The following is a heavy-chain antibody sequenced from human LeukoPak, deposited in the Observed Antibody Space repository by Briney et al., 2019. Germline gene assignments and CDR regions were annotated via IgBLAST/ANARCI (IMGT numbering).Heavy chain of an antibody. V-gene: IGHV3-30*18. CDR1: GFTFSSYG. Sequence: GGSLRLSCAASGFTFSSYGMHWVRKAPAKGLEWVAVISYDGSNKYYADSVKGRFTISRDNAKNSLYLQMNSLRAEDTAVYYCAKDRGIFGVVRGSWFDPWGQGTLVTVSS. J-gene: IGHJ5*02. CDR3: AKDRGIFGVVRGSWFDP. CDR2: ISYDGSNK. D-gene: IGHD3-3*01.